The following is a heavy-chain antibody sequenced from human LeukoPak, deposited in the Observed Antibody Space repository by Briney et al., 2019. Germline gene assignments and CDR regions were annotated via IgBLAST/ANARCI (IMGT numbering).Heavy chain of an antibody. CDR1: GYSFTKSW. V-gene: IGHV5-51*01. Sequence: GESLEISCQGSGYSFTKSWIGWVRQLPGKGLECMGIIYPGDSDTRYSPSFQGQVTISADKSISTAYLQWSSLKASDTAMYFCARRSSGWFFDYWGQGTLVTVSS. D-gene: IGHD6-19*01. CDR3: ARRSSGWFFDY. J-gene: IGHJ4*02. CDR2: IYPGDSDT.